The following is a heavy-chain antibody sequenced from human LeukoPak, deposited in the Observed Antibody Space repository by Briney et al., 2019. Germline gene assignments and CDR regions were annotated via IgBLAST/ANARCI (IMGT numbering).Heavy chain of an antibody. V-gene: IGHV1-2*02. D-gene: IGHD3-22*01. CDR3: ARDERYDSSGYPFDY. Sequence: ASVKVSCKASGYTFTSYYMHWVRQAPGQGLEWMGWINPNSGGTNYAQKFQGRVTMTRDTSISTAYMELSRLRSDDTAVHYCARDERYDSSGYPFDYWGQGTLVTVSS. CDR1: GYTFTSYY. CDR2: INPNSGGT. J-gene: IGHJ4*02.